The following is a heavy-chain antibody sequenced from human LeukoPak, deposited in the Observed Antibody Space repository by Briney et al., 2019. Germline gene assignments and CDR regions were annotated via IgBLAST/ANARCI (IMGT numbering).Heavy chain of an antibody. D-gene: IGHD3-22*01. V-gene: IGHV1-69*05. CDR1: GGTFSSYA. CDR3: ARGIVSSGYYLPLPFQH. J-gene: IGHJ1*01. CDR2: IIPIFGTA. Sequence: SVKVSXKASGGTFSSYAISWVRQAPGQGLEWMGGIIPIFGTANYAQKFQGRVTITTDESTSTAYMELSSLRSEDTAVYYCARGIVSSGYYLPLPFQHWGQGTLVTVSS.